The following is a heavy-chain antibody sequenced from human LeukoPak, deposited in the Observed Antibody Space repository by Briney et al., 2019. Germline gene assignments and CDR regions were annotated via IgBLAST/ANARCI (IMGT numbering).Heavy chain of an antibody. CDR3: ARVVVRDANNYKDY. CDR1: GYTFTGYY. J-gene: IGHJ4*02. CDR2: INPNSGGT. D-gene: IGHD5-24*01. V-gene: IGHV1-2*02. Sequence: GASVKNSCKASGYTFTGYYMHWVREAPGQGLEWMGWINPNSGGTNYAQKFQGRVTMTRDTSISTAYMELSRLRSDDTAVYYCARVVVRDANNYKDYWGQGTLVTVSS.